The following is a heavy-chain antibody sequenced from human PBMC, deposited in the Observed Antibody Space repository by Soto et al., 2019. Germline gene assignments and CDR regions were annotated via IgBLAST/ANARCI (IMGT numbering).Heavy chain of an antibody. Sequence: GGSLRLSCAASGFTFSNAWMSWVRQAPGKGLEWVGRIKSKTDGGTTDYAAPVKGRFTISRDDSKNTLYLQMNSLKTEDTAVYYCTTIVTYYYDSSGYYYAVRAFDIWGQGTMVTVSS. CDR1: GFTFSNAW. CDR2: IKSKTDGGTT. CDR3: TTIVTYYYDSSGYYYAVRAFDI. V-gene: IGHV3-15*01. J-gene: IGHJ3*02. D-gene: IGHD3-22*01.